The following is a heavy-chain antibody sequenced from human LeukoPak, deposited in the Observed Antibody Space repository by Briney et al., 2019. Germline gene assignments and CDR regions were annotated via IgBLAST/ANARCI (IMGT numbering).Heavy chain of an antibody. CDR1: GGSLSNYY. CDR3: ARGPASGSDFAWFDP. V-gene: IGHV4-34*01. D-gene: IGHD3-10*01. CDR2: INHSGST. Sequence: SETLSLTCAVYGGSLSNYYWSWIRQPPGKGLEWIGEINHSGSTKFNPSLTSRGTILVDMSKSQFSLELRSVTAADTAVYYCARGPASGSDFAWFDPWGQGTLVTVSS. J-gene: IGHJ5*02.